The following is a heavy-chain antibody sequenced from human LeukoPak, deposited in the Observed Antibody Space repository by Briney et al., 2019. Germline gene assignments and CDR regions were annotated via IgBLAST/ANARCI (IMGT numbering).Heavy chain of an antibody. V-gene: IGHV3-9*01. CDR3: TKRARMGIAAAGDGFHI. CDR1: GFRFDDYA. CDR2: ISWDSAAI. D-gene: IGHD6-13*01. Sequence: GGSLRLSCAASGFRFDDYAMHWVRQAPGKGLEWVSGISWDSAAIGYADSVRGRFTLSRDNAKNSLFLQMSSLRVEDTALYYCTKRARMGIAAAGDGFHIWGQGAMVTVSS. J-gene: IGHJ3*02.